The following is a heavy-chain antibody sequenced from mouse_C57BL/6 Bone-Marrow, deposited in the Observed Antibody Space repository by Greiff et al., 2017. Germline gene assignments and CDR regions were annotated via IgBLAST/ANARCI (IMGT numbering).Heavy chain of an antibody. Sequence: QVQLQQPGAELVMPGASVKLSCKASGYTFTSYWMHWVKQRPGQGLEWIGEIDPSDSYTNYNQKFKGKSTLTVDKSSSTAYMQLSSLTSEDSAVYYCAREVSSGDYAMDYWGQGTSVTVSS. CDR2: IDPSDSYT. D-gene: IGHD3-2*02. V-gene: IGHV1-69*01. CDR3: AREVSSGDYAMDY. J-gene: IGHJ4*01. CDR1: GYTFTSYW.